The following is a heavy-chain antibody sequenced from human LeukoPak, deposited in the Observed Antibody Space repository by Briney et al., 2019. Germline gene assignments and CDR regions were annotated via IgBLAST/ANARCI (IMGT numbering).Heavy chain of an antibody. D-gene: IGHD5-18*01. CDR2: ISGSGGST. Sequence: GGSLRLSCAASGFTFSSYAMSWVRQAPEKGLEWVSAISGSGGSTYYADSVKGRFTISRDNSKNTLYLQMNSLRAEDTAVYYCAKDPGYSYGPHYYFDYWGQGTLVTVSS. CDR3: AKDPGYSYGPHYYFDY. V-gene: IGHV3-23*01. CDR1: GFTFSSYA. J-gene: IGHJ4*02.